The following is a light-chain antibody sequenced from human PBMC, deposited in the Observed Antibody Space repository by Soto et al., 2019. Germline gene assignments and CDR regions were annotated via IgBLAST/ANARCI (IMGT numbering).Light chain of an antibody. J-gene: IGKJ1*01. V-gene: IGKV1-39*01. CDR1: QTVTDY. CDR3: QQSYTIPWM. CDR2: SAS. Sequence: DIQMTQSPSSLSASVGDRVTITCRAGQTVTDYLNWYQHKPGKAPKLLIYSASTLQSGVPSRFSGSGSGADFTLTISSLQPEDFATYYCQQSYTIPWMFGQGTKVDI.